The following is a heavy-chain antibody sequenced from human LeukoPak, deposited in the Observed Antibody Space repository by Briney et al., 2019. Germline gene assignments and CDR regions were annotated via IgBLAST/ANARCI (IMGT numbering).Heavy chain of an antibody. CDR3: ARGGVVVTDLDY. CDR2: ISYDGSNK. V-gene: IGHV3-30*04. D-gene: IGHD2-21*02. J-gene: IGHJ4*02. Sequence: PGGSLRLSCAASGFTFSSYAMHWVRQAPGKGLEWVAVISYDGSNKYYADSVKGRFTISRDNSKNTLYLQMNSLRAEDTAVYYCARGGVVVTDLDYWGQGTLVTVSS. CDR1: GFTFSSYA.